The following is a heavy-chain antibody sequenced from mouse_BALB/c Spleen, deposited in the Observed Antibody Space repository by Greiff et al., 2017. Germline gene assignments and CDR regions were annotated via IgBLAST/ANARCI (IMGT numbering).Heavy chain of an antibody. CDR2: IDPYNGGT. CDR1: GYSFTDYN. Sequence: VQLKESGPELVKPGASVKVSCKASGYSFTDYNMYWVKQSHGKSLEWIGYIDPYNGGTSYNQKFKSKATLTVDKSSSTAYMQLSSLTSEDSAVYYCTRRGIYYGYDGYFDVWGAGTTVTVSS. V-gene: IGHV1S135*01. CDR3: TRRGIYYGYDGYFDV. J-gene: IGHJ1*01. D-gene: IGHD2-2*01.